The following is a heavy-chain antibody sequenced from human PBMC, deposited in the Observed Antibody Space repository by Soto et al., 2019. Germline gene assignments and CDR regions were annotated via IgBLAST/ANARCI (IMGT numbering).Heavy chain of an antibody. D-gene: IGHD3-9*01. Sequence: PSETLSLTCAVYGGSFSGYYWSWIRQPPGKGLEWIGEINHSGSTNYNPSLKSRVTISVDTSKNQFSLKLSSVTAADTAVYYCARGFQGRYDILTGYYHPPYYYYMDVWGKGTTVTVSS. V-gene: IGHV4-34*01. CDR1: GGSFSGYY. J-gene: IGHJ6*03. CDR2: INHSGST. CDR3: ARGFQGRYDILTGYYHPPYYYYMDV.